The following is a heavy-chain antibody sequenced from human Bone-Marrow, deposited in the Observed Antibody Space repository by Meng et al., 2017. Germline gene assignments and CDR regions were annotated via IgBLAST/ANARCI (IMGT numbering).Heavy chain of an antibody. Sequence: ASVKVSCKASGYTFTGYYMHWVRQAPGQGLEWMGRINPNSGGTNYAQKFQGRVTKTRDTSISTAYMGLSRLRSDDTAVYYCARDDSDIVLMVYALHFDYWGQGTLV. CDR3: ARDDSDIVLMVYALHFDY. CDR2: INPNSGGT. V-gene: IGHV1-2*06. J-gene: IGHJ4*02. CDR1: GYTFTGYY. D-gene: IGHD2-8*01.